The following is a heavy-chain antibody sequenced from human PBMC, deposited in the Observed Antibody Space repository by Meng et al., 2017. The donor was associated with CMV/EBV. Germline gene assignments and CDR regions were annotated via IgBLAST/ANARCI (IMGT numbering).Heavy chain of an antibody. CDR1: GFTFSSYA. Sequence: GESLKISCAASGFTFSSYAMSWVRQAPGKGLEWVSVIYSSGSSTYYADSVKGRFTISRDNSKNTLYLQMNSLRAEDTAVYYCAKRSMILAVVDYWGQGTLVTVSS. CDR3: AKRSMILAVVDY. J-gene: IGHJ4*02. CDR2: IYSSGSST. D-gene: IGHD3-22*01. V-gene: IGHV3-23*03.